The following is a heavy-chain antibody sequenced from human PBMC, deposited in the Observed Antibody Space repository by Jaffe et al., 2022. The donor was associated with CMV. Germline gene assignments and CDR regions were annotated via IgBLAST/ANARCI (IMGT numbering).Heavy chain of an antibody. Sequence: EEQLLESGGGLVQPGGSLRLSCAASGFIFSNHAMGWVRQAPGKGLEWVSVMSGSGTSTYYADSVKGRFTISRDNLKNTLYLQMNSLRAEDTAVYYCAKDYGPGNYYIGNNWFDPWGQGTLVTVSS. CDR2: MSGSGTST. CDR1: GFIFSNHA. J-gene: IGHJ5*02. CDR3: AKDYGPGNYYIGNNWFDP. D-gene: IGHD3-10*01. V-gene: IGHV3-23*01.